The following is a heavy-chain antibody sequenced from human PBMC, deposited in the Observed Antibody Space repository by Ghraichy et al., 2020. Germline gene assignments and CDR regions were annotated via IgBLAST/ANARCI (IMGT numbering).Heavy chain of an antibody. CDR2: ISGSGGST. CDR1: GFTFSSYA. CDR3: AKHGKYYYDSSGYYFFLDY. D-gene: IGHD3-22*01. V-gene: IGHV3-23*01. Sequence: GGSLRLSCAASGFTFSSYAMSWVRQAPGKGLEWVSAISGSGGSTYYADSVKGRFTISRDNSKNTLYLQMNSLRAEDTAVYYCAKHGKYYYDSSGYYFFLDYWGQGTLVTVAS. J-gene: IGHJ4*02.